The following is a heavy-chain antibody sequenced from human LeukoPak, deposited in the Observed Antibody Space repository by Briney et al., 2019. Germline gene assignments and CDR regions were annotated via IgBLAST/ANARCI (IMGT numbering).Heavy chain of an antibody. Sequence: SETLSLTCTVSGGSISSYYWSWMRQPVGKGLEWIGRIYTSGSTKYNPSLKSRVTMSVDTSKNQFSLKLTSVTAADTAVYYCARGEGSGWYWAFDIWGQGTMVTVSS. CDR3: ARGEGSGWYWAFDI. CDR1: GGSISSYY. CDR2: IYTSGST. J-gene: IGHJ3*02. V-gene: IGHV4-4*07. D-gene: IGHD6-19*01.